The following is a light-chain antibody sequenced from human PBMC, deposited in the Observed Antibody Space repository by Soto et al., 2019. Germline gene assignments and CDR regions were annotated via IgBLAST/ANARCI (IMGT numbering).Light chain of an antibody. V-gene: IGKV3-15*01. Sequence: IVMTRSPATLSVSPGERATLSCRASQSISSNLAWYQQKPGQAPRLLIHGATTRATGIPARFSGSGAGTEFTLTISSLQSEDFAVYYCQQYNNWPRTFGQGTKV. CDR1: QSISSN. CDR3: QQYNNWPRT. J-gene: IGKJ1*01. CDR2: GAT.